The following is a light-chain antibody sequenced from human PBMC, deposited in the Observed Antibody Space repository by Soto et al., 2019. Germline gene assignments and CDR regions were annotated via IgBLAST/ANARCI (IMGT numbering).Light chain of an antibody. CDR1: QSISSW. V-gene: IGKV1-5*03. J-gene: IGKJ4*01. CDR3: QQYNTYPLT. CDR2: MVS. Sequence: DIQMTQSPSTLSAFVGDRVTITCRARQSISSWLAWYQQKPGKAPKLLIYMVSSLDSGVPSRFSGSGSGTEFTLTISSLQPDDFATYYCQQYNTYPLTFGGGTKVEIK.